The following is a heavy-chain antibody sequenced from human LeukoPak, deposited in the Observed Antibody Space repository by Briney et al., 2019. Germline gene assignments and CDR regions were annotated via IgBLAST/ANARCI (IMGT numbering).Heavy chain of an antibody. D-gene: IGHD4-23*01. V-gene: IGHV3-30*18. CDR2: ITYDGSNK. Sequence: GGSLRLSCAASGFTFSSYGMHWVRQAPGKGLEWVAVITYDGSNKYYADSVKGRFTISRDNSKNTLYLQMNSLRAEDTAVYYCAKDLLATVVTPTGMDVWGQGTTVTVSS. J-gene: IGHJ6*02. CDR3: AKDLLATVVTPTGMDV. CDR1: GFTFSSYG.